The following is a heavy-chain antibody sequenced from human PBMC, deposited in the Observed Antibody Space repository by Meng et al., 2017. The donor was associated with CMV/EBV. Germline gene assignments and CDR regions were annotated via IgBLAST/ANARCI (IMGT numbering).Heavy chain of an antibody. CDR2: INHSGST. CDR3: ARGRYCSSTSCTYYYYGMDV. V-gene: IGHV4-34*01. CDR1: GGSFSGYY. J-gene: IGHJ6*02. D-gene: IGHD2-2*01. Sequence: SQTLSLTGAVYGGSFSGYYWSWIRQPPGKGLEWIGEINHSGSTNYNPSLKSRVTISVDTSKNQFSLKLSSVTAADTAVYYCARGRYCSSTSCTYYYYGMDVWGQGTTVTVSS.